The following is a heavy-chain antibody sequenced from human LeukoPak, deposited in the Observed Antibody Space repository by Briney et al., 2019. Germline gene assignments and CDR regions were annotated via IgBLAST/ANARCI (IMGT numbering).Heavy chain of an antibody. D-gene: IGHD5-18*01. Sequence: PGGSLRLSCAASGFTFSSYVIHWVRQAPGKGLDWVAVIWYDGSNKYYADSVKGRFTISRDNSKNTLYLQMNSLRAEDTAVYYCARDIKRGYSYVPDVWGQGTTVTVSS. CDR3: ARDIKRGYSYVPDV. CDR2: IWYDGSNK. J-gene: IGHJ6*02. CDR1: GFTFSSYV. V-gene: IGHV3-33*08.